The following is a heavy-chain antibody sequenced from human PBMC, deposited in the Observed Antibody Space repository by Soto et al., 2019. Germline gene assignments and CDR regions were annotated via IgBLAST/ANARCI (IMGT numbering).Heavy chain of an antibody. V-gene: IGHV3-23*01. CDR2: ISGSGGST. J-gene: IGHJ4*02. CDR1: GFTFSSYA. CDR3: AKDALLRYYYDSSGYYCFDY. Sequence: GGSLRLSCAASGFTFSSYAMSWVRQAPGKGLEWVSAISGSGGSTYYADSVKGRFTISRDNSKNTLYLQMNSLRAEDTAVYYCAKDALLRYYYDSSGYYCFDYWGQGTLVTVSS. D-gene: IGHD3-22*01.